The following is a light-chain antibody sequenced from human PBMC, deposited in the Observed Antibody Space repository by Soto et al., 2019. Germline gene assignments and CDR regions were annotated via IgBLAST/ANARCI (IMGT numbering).Light chain of an antibody. V-gene: IGKV3-11*01. J-gene: IGKJ4*01. CDR3: QQYGSSGLT. Sequence: ETVLTQSPAILSFSTGEGATLSCRASQSVSTYLAWYQQKPGQAPRLLIYDASNRATGIPDRFSGSGSGTDFTLTISRLEPEDSAVYYCQQYGSSGLTFGGGTKVDIK. CDR1: QSVSTY. CDR2: DAS.